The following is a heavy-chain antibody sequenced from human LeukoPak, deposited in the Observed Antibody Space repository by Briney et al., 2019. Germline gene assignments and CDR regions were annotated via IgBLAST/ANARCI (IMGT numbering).Heavy chain of an antibody. CDR3: ARGLKGYCSSTSCYGGTNYYYMDV. J-gene: IGHJ6*03. Sequence: PSETLSLTCAVYGGSFSGYYWSWIRQPPGKGLEWIGEINHSGSTNYNPSLKSRVTISVDTSKNQFSLKLSSVTAADTAVYYCARGLKGYCSSTSCYGGTNYYYMDVWGKGTTVTVSS. CDR2: INHSGST. D-gene: IGHD2-2*01. CDR1: GGSFSGYY. V-gene: IGHV4-34*01.